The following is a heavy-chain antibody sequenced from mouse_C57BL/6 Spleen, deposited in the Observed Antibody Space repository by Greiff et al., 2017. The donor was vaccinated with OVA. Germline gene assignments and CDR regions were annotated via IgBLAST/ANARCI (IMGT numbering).Heavy chain of an antibody. Sequence: QVQLQQPGAELVKPGASVKLSCKASGYTFTSYWMHWVKQRPGQGLERIGMIHPNSGSTNYNEKFKSKATLTVDKSSSTAYMQLSSLTSEDSAVYYCARSGYYGSSYYFDYWGQGTTLTVSS. CDR2: IHPNSGST. CDR1: GYTFTSYW. CDR3: ARSGYYGSSYYFDY. V-gene: IGHV1-64*01. J-gene: IGHJ2*01. D-gene: IGHD1-1*01.